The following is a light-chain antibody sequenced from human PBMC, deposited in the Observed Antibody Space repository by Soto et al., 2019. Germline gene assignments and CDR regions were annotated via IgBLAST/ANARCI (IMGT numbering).Light chain of an antibody. Sequence: EIVLTQSPGTLSLSPGERATLSCRASQSVSSSFLAWYQQKPGQAPRLLIYGASSRATAIPERFSGRGSGTDFTLTISRLEPEDFAVYYCQQYVSSLSITFGQGPRLEIK. V-gene: IGKV3-20*01. CDR1: QSVSSSF. CDR2: GAS. CDR3: QQYVSSLSIT. J-gene: IGKJ5*01.